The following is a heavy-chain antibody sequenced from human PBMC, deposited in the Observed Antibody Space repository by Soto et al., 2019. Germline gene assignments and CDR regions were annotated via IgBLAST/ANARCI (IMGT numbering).Heavy chain of an antibody. Sequence: ASVKVSCKASGYTFTSYGISWVRQAPGQGLEWMGWISAYNGNTNYAQKLQGRVTMTTDTSTSTAYMELRSLRSDDTAVYYFARDHVAVAGTSFSSWFDPWGQGTLVTVSS. CDR2: ISAYNGNT. D-gene: IGHD6-19*01. V-gene: IGHV1-18*01. CDR1: GYTFTSYG. J-gene: IGHJ5*02. CDR3: ARDHVAVAGTSFSSWFDP.